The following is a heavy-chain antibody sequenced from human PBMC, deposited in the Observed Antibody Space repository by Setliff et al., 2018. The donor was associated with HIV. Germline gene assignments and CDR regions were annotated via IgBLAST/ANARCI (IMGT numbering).Heavy chain of an antibody. CDR2: INHDRTT. CDR3: ARGSRQLTIFGVVFKTNYYFMDV. J-gene: IGHJ6*03. D-gene: IGHD3-3*01. V-gene: IGHV4-34*01. CDR1: GGSFSGYY. Sequence: SETLSLTCAVYGGSFSGYYWSWIRQPPGKGLEWIGEINHDRTTNYNPSLKSRVTISVDTSKNQFSLTLNSVTAADTAVYYCARGSRQLTIFGVVFKTNYYFMDVWVKGTAVTVSS.